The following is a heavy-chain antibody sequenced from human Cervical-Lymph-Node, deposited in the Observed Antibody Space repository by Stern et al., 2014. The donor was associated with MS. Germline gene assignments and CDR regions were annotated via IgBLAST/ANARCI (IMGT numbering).Heavy chain of an antibody. CDR1: GYSFTRYG. Sequence: QVQLVQSGGEVKKPGDSVKVSCKASGYSFTRYGISWVRQAPGQGLERMGWISTYNVNRKYAQKFQGRVTMTTDTSTSTAYMELRNLISDDTAVYYCARDDNSIYVLGGFDPWGQGTLVTVSS. CDR3: ARDDNSIYVLGGFDP. V-gene: IGHV1-18*01. J-gene: IGHJ5*02. D-gene: IGHD4-11*01. CDR2: ISTYNVNR.